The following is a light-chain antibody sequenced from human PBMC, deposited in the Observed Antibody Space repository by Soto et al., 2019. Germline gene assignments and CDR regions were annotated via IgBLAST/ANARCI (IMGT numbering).Light chain of an antibody. V-gene: IGLV2-11*01. Sequence: QSALTQPRSVSGSPGQSVTISCTGTSSGVGGYNYVSWYHQHPGKAPKLRIYDVSRRPSGVTERFSGSKSGNTASLTISWLQAEDEADYYGCYYAGSDTLVVFGGGTTVTVL. CDR3: CYYAGSDTLVV. CDR2: DVS. CDR1: SSGVGGYNY. J-gene: IGLJ2*01.